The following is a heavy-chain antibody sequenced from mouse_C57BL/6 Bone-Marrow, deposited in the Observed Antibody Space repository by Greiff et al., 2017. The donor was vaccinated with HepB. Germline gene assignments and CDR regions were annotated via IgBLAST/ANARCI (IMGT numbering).Heavy chain of an antibody. D-gene: IGHD2-3*01. Sequence: QVQLQQSGPGLVQPSQSLSITCTVSGFSLTSYGVHWVRQSPGKGLEWLGVIWSGGSTDYNAAFISRLSISKDNSKSQVFFKMNSLQADDTAIYYCASPIYDGFSWFAYWGQGTLVTVSA. J-gene: IGHJ3*01. CDR2: IWSGGST. CDR3: ASPIYDGFSWFAY. CDR1: GFSLTSYG. V-gene: IGHV2-2*01.